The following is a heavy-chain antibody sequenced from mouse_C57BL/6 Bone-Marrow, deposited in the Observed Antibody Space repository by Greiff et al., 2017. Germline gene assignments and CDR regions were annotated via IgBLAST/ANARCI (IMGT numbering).Heavy chain of an antibody. D-gene: IGHD3-3*01. V-gene: IGHV1-64*01. CDR1: GYTFTSYW. Sequence: QVQLQQPGAELVKPGASVKLSCKASGYTFTSYWMHWVKQRPGQGLEWIGMIHPNSGSTNYNEKFKSKATLTVDKSSSTAYMQLSSLTSDDSAVYYCARAGTNYAMDYWGQGTSVTVSS. J-gene: IGHJ4*01. CDR2: IHPNSGST. CDR3: ARAGTNYAMDY.